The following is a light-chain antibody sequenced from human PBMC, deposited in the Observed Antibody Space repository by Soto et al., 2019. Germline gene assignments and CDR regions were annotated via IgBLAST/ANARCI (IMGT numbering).Light chain of an antibody. V-gene: IGLV2-23*02. CDR2: EVS. CDR3: CSYAGSSTFGV. CDR1: SSDVGSYNL. Sequence: QSALTQPASVSGSPGQSITISCTGTSSDVGSYNLVSWYQQHPGIVPKLMIFEVSKRPSGVSNRFSGSKSGNTASLTISGLQAEDEADYYCCSYAGSSTFGVFGGGTKLTVL. J-gene: IGLJ3*02.